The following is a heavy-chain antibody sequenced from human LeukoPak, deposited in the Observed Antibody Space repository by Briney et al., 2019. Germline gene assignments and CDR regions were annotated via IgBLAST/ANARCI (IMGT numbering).Heavy chain of an antibody. Sequence: SETLSLTCTVSGGSISSSSYYWGWIRQPPGKGLEWIGSIYYSGSTYYNPSLKSRVTISVDTSKNQFSLKLSSVTAADTAVYYCARAGGDFPGYYSDYWGQGTLVTVSS. J-gene: IGHJ4*02. CDR2: IYYSGST. CDR3: ARAGGDFPGYYSDY. V-gene: IGHV4-39*07. CDR1: GGSISSSSYY. D-gene: IGHD2-21*02.